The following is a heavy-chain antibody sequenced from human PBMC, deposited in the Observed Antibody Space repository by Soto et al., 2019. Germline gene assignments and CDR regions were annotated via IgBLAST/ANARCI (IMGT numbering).Heavy chain of an antibody. CDR3: AREAGYSSGWFTNWFDP. V-gene: IGHV1-18*01. D-gene: IGHD6-19*01. CDR2: ISAYNGNT. CDR1: GYTFTSCG. J-gene: IGHJ5*02. Sequence: ASVKVSCKASGYTFTSCGISWVRQAPGQGLEWMGWISAYNGNTNYAQKLQGRVTMTTDTSTSTAYMELRSLRSDDTAVYYCAREAGYSSGWFTNWFDPWGQGTLVTVSS.